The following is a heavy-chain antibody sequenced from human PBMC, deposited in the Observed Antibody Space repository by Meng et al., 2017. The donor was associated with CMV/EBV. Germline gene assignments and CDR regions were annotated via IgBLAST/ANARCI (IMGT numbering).Heavy chain of an antibody. CDR2: INWNGGST. J-gene: IGHJ6*02. CDR3: ARDRDIVATVNYYYYGMDV. V-gene: IGHV3-20*04. CDR1: GFTFDDYG. Sequence: GESLKISCAASGFTFDDYGMSWVRQAPGKGLEWVSGINWNGGSTGYADSVKGRFTISRDNAKSSLYLQMNSLRAEDTALYYCARDRDIVATVNYYYYGMDVWGQGTTVTVSS. D-gene: IGHD5-12*01.